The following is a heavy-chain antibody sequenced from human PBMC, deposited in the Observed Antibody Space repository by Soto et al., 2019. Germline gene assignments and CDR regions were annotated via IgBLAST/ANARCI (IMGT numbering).Heavy chain of an antibody. CDR2: ISGGGGST. CDR1: GFTFSSYA. Sequence: LSLSCAASGFTFSSYAMSWVRQAPGKGVEWVSAISGGGGSTYHAVSVKGRFTISRDSSKNTLYLQMNSLRAEDTALYYCAKVGVGATTVYCFDYWGQGTLVTVSS. CDR3: AKVGVGATTVYCFDY. J-gene: IGHJ4*02. V-gene: IGHV3-23*01. D-gene: IGHD1-26*01.